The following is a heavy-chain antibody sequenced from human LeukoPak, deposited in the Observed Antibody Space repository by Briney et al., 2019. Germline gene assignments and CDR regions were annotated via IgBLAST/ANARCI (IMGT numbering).Heavy chain of an antibody. V-gene: IGHV3-30-3*01. CDR2: ISYDGSNK. CDR3: AREGYDSSGYYGY. Sequence: GGSLRLSCAASGFTFSSYAMHWVRRAPGKGLEWVAVISYDGSNKYYADSVKGRFTISRDNSKNTLYLQMNSLRAEDTAVYYCAREGYDSSGYYGYWGQGTLVTVSS. J-gene: IGHJ4*02. D-gene: IGHD3-22*01. CDR1: GFTFSSYA.